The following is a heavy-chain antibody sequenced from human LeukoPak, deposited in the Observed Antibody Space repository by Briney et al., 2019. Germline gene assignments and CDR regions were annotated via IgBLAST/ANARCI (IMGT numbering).Heavy chain of an antibody. V-gene: IGHV4-39*07. CDR1: GGSISSSSYY. CDR3: AREERPYYYDSSGPVYFDY. D-gene: IGHD3-22*01. J-gene: IGHJ4*02. CDR2: IYYSGST. Sequence: SETLSLTCTVSGGSISSSSYYWGWIRQPPGKGLEWIGSIYYSGSTYYNPSLKGRVTISVDTSKNQFSLKLSSVTAADTAVYYCAREERPYYYDSSGPVYFDYWGQGTLVTVSS.